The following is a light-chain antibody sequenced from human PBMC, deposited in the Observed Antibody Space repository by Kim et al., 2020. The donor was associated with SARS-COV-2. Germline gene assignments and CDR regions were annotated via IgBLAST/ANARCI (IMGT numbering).Light chain of an antibody. CDR3: SSYTDTRTWL. Sequence: HSALTQPASVSGSPGQSITISCTGTSSDVGGYEYVSWFQQHPGKAPKLIISDVSDRPSGVSNRFSGSKSGNTASLTISGPQAEDEAHYYCSSYTDTRTWLFGGGTQLTVL. CDR1: SSDVGGYEY. V-gene: IGLV2-14*03. J-gene: IGLJ3*02. CDR2: DVS.